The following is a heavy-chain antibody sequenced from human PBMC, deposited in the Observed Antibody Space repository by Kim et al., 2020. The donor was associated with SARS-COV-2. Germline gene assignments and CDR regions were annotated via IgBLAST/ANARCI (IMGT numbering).Heavy chain of an antibody. CDR3: ATFIYCGAQCNTALCY. V-gene: IGHV1-24*01. J-gene: IGHJ4*02. D-gene: IGHD2-21*01. CDR1: GNTLTELS. Sequence: ASVKVSCKVSGNTLTELSMHWVRQAPGKGLEWMGGFDPEDGETMYAQKFQGRVTMTEDTSTDTAYMELSSLTSEDTAVYYCATFIYCGAQCNTALCYWGQGTLVTVS. CDR2: FDPEDGET.